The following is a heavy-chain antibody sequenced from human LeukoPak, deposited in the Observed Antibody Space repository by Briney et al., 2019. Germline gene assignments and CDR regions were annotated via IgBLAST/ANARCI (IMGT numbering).Heavy chain of an antibody. J-gene: IGHJ4*02. CDR2: INHSGST. D-gene: IGHD3-10*01. CDR1: GGSFSGYY. CDR3: ARDSAVFDY. Sequence: SETLSLTCAVYGGSFSGYYWSWIRQPPGKGLEGIGEINHSGSTNYNPSLKSRVTISVDTSKNQFSLKLSSVTAADTAVYYCARDSAVFDYWGQGTLVTVSS. V-gene: IGHV4-34*01.